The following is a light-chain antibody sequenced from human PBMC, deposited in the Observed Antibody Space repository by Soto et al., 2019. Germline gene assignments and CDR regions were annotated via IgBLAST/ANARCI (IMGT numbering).Light chain of an antibody. V-gene: IGKV1-39*01. CDR2: AAS. J-gene: IGKJ4*01. CDR3: QHGYSTPLT. Sequence: DIQRTQSPSSLSGSVGDRVTNTCRASQSISTYLHWYQQKPGKAPNLLIYAASTLQSGVPSRFSGSGSGTDFTLSISSLQPEDFATYFCQHGYSTPLTFGGGTKVDIK. CDR1: QSISTY.